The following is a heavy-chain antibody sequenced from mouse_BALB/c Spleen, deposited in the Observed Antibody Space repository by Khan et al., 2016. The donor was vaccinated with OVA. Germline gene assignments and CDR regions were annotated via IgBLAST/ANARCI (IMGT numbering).Heavy chain of an antibody. CDR1: GYTFTDYY. CDR2: IYPGNVNT. J-gene: IGHJ3*01. CDR3: AREGYYGNSRAWFAY. V-gene: IGHV1S56*01. D-gene: IGHD2-1*01. Sequence: QVQLKESGPELVKPGASVRISCKASGYTFTDYYINWMKQRPGQGLEWIGWIYPGNVNTKYNEKLKDKAILTADKSYSTSYMQLSSLTSEDSSVYFCAREGYYGNSRAWFAYWGQGTLVTVST.